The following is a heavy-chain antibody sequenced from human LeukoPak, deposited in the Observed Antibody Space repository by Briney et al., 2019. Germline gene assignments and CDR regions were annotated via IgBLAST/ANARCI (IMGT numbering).Heavy chain of an antibody. V-gene: IGHV4-38-2*01. CDR1: GFTFSRYA. J-gene: IGHJ4*02. CDR3: ASLRYSSGWYPLFDY. CDR2: IFHTGTT. Sequence: PGGSLRLSCAASGFTFSRYAMSWVRQPPGKGLEWIGSIFHTGTTYSNPSLKSRVAISVDTSKNQFSLKLNSMTAADTAVYYCASLRYSSGWYPLFDYWGQGTLVTVSS. D-gene: IGHD6-19*01.